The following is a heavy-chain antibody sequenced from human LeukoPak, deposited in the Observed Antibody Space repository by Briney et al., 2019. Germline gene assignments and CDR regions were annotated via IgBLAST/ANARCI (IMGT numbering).Heavy chain of an antibody. Sequence: EASVKVSCKASGYTFTGYYMHWVRQAPGQGLEWMGWVNPNSGGTKYAQKFQGRVTMTRDTSISTAYMELSSLRSDDTAIYYCARDSSGWSPLDSWGQGTLVTVSS. V-gene: IGHV1-2*02. D-gene: IGHD6-19*01. CDR1: GYTFTGYY. CDR2: VNPNSGGT. CDR3: ARDSSGWSPLDS. J-gene: IGHJ4*02.